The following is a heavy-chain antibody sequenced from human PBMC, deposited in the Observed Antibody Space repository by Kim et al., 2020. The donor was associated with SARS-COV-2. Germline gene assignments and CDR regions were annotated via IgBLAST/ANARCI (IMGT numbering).Heavy chain of an antibody. Sequence: ANSAQKFQGRVTITADESTSTAYMELSSLRSEDTAVYYCARGIHENWFDPWGQGTLVTVSS. CDR3: ARGIHENWFDP. CDR2: A. J-gene: IGHJ5*02. V-gene: IGHV1-69*01.